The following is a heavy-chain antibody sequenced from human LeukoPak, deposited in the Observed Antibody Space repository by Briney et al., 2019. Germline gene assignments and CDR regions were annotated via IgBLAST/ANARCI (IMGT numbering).Heavy chain of an antibody. Sequence: ASVKVSCKASGYTFTSYDINWVRQATGQGLEWMGWMNPNSGNTGYAQKFQGRVTMTRNTSISTAYMELSSLRSEDTAVYYCARGRSCSSTSCYTNDYWGQGTLVTVSS. CDR1: GYTFTSYD. CDR3: ARGRSCSSTSCYTNDY. V-gene: IGHV1-8*01. D-gene: IGHD2-2*02. CDR2: MNPNSGNT. J-gene: IGHJ4*02.